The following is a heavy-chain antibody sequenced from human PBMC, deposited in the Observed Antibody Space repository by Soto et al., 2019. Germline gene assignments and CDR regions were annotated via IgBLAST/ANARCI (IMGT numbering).Heavy chain of an antibody. J-gene: IGHJ4*02. D-gene: IGHD6-19*01. V-gene: IGHV4-61*01. Sequence: PSETLSLTCSVSGGSVSSGSYYWSWIRQPPGKGLEWIGYIYYSGSTNYNPSLKSRVTISVDTSKNQFSLKLSSVTAADTAVYYCARYGSGWYSSDFDYWGQGTLVTVSS. CDR2: IYYSGST. CDR3: ARYGSGWYSSDFDY. CDR1: GGSVSSGSYY.